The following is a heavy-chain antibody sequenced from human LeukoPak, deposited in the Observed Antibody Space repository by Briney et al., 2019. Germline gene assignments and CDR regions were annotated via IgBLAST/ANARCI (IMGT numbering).Heavy chain of an antibody. D-gene: IGHD3-16*01. Sequence: HPGGSLRLSCAASGFTFDDYAMHWVRQAPGKGLGWVSGISWNSGSIGYADSVKGRFTISRGNAKNSLYLQMNSLRAEDTALYYCARDERNYAIGRFDPWGQGTLVTVSS. CDR2: ISWNSGSI. J-gene: IGHJ5*02. CDR3: ARDERNYAIGRFDP. V-gene: IGHV3-9*01. CDR1: GFTFDDYA.